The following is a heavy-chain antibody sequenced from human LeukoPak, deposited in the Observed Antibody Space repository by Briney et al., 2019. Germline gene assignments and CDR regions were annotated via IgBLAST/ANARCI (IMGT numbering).Heavy chain of an antibody. CDR1: GFTFDDYA. Sequence: PGRSLRLSCAASGFTFDDYAMHWVRQAPGKGLEWVSGISWNSGSIGYADSVKGRFTISRDNAKNTLHLQMNSLRAEDTAVYYCARDRPVNDLEDALDIWGPGTKVTVSS. J-gene: IGHJ3*02. CDR3: ARDRPVNDLEDALDI. V-gene: IGHV3-9*01. D-gene: IGHD4-17*01. CDR2: ISWNSGSI.